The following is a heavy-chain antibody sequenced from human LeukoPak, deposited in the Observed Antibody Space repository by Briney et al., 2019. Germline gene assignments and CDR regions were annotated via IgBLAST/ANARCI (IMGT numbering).Heavy chain of an antibody. CDR3: ARDYKYAFDN. D-gene: IGHD5-24*01. CDR1: GFKFSDYS. Sequence: GGSLGLSCAASGFKFSDYSMNWVRQVPGKGLEWISYIGIDSGNTNYADSVKGRFTISGDKAKNSLYLQMNSLRVEDTAVYYCARDYKYAFDNWGQGTLVTVSS. V-gene: IGHV3-48*01. CDR2: IGIDSGNT. J-gene: IGHJ4*02.